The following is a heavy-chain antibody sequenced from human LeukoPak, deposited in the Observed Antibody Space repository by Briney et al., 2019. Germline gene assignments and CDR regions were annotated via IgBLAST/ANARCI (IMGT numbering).Heavy chain of an antibody. CDR3: ARVGRSGSPFDS. Sequence: GGSLRLSCAASGFTFSSHDMHWVRQATGKGLEWVSAIGTAGDTYYPGSVKGRFTISRENAKNSLYLQMNSLRAGDTAVYYCARVGRSGSPFDSWGQGTLSPSPQ. CDR1: GFTFSSHD. D-gene: IGHD1-26*01. CDR2: IGTAGDT. J-gene: IGHJ4*02. V-gene: IGHV3-13*01.